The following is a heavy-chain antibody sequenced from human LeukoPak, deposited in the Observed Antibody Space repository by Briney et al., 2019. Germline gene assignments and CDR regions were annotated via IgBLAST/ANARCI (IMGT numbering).Heavy chain of an antibody. CDR3: ARASGYDFWSGYHWFDP. CDR2: IYTSGST. D-gene: IGHD3-3*01. V-gene: IGHV4-4*07. Sequence: SETLSRTCTVSGGSISSYYWSWIRQPAGEGLEWIGRIYTSGSTNYNPSLKSRVTMSVDTSKNQFSLKLSSVTAADTAVYYCARASGYDFWSGYHWFDPWGQGTLVTVSS. CDR1: GGSISSYY. J-gene: IGHJ5*02.